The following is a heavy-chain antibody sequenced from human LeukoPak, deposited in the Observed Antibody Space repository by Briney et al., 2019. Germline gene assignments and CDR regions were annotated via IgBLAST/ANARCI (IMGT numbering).Heavy chain of an antibody. CDR3: ARSYDYVWGSYRHTFDY. V-gene: IGHV4-39*07. D-gene: IGHD3-16*02. CDR2: IYYSGST. CDR1: GGSISSSSYY. J-gene: IGHJ4*02. Sequence: SETLSLTCTVSGGSISSSSYYWGWIRQPPGKGLEWIGSIYYSGSTYYNPSLKSRVTISVDTSKNQFSLKLSSVTAADTAVYYCARSYDYVWGSYRHTFDYWGQGTLVTVSS.